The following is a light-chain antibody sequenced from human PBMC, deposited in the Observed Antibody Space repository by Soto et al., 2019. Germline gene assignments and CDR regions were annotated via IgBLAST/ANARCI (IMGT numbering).Light chain of an antibody. CDR2: GVS. J-gene: IGKJ5*01. Sequence: MVLAQSPGTLSLSPGERATLSCRASQSVSSNYLAWFQHTPGQAPRLLIYGVSNRATGIPDRFSGSGSATDFTLTISRLEPEDFAVYYCQHYGRSPTFGQGTRLEIK. V-gene: IGKV3-20*01. CDR1: QSVSSNY. CDR3: QHYGRSPT.